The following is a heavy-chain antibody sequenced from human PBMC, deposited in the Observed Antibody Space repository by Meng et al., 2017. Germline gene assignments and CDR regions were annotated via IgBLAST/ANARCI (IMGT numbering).Heavy chain of an antibody. J-gene: IGHJ4*02. CDR2: ISSSGSTI. CDR3: ARDTDHYGSGSYIY. D-gene: IGHD3-10*01. CDR1: RFAFSSFY. V-gene: IGHV3-11*01. Sequence: VWVGECGGGLFTPGGSRRLSRADTRFAFSSFYMSWVRQAGEKGVWWVLYISSSGSTIYYADSVNGRFTISRDNAKNSLYLQMNSLRAEDTAVYYCARDTDHYGSGSYIYWGQGTLVTVSS.